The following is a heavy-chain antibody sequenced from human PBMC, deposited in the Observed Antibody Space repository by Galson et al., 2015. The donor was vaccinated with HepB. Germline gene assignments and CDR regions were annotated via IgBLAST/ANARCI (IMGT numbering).Heavy chain of an antibody. V-gene: IGHV1-18*01. CDR1: GYTFTSYG. D-gene: IGHD3-10*01. CDR3: ARTRITMVRGVINPLGMDV. CDR2: ISAYNGNT. Sequence: SVKVSCKASGYTFTSYGISWVRQAPGQGLEWMGWISAYNGNTNYAQKLQGRVTMTTDTSTSTAYMELRSLRSDDTAVYYCARTRITMVRGVINPLGMDVWGQGTTVTVSS. J-gene: IGHJ6*02.